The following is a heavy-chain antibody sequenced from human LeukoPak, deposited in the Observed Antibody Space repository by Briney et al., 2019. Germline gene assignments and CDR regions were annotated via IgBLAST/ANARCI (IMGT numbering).Heavy chain of an antibody. J-gene: IGHJ4*02. Sequence: PGGSLRLSCAASGFTFSSYAMSWVRQAPGKGLEWVSGISGSGGSTYYADSAKGRFTISRDNSKNTLYLQMNSLRAEDTAVYYCAKPLWFGKSYSKPFDYWGQGTLVTVSS. V-gene: IGHV3-23*01. D-gene: IGHD3-10*01. CDR2: ISGSGGST. CDR1: GFTFSSYA. CDR3: AKPLWFGKSYSKPFDY.